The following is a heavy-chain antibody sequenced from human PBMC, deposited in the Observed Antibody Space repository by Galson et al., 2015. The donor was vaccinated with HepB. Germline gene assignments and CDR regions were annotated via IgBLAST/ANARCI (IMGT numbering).Heavy chain of an antibody. V-gene: IGHV2-5*02. D-gene: IGHD1-7*01. CDR2: LYWDDDH. CDR3: ALTTTKAYYYTMDV. J-gene: IGHJ6*02. CDR1: GFSLSTNGVG. Sequence: PALVKPTQTLTLTCTFSGFSLSTNGVGMGWIRQPPGKALEWLALLYWDDDHHYSPSLQSRLTITKDTSKNQVVLTMTNMDPVDTGTYYCALTTTKAYYYTMDVWGQGTTVTVSS.